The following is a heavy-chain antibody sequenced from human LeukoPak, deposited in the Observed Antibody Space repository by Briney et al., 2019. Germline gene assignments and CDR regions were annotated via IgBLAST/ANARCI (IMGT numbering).Heavy chain of an antibody. D-gene: IGHD6-6*01. CDR1: GGSISSYY. CDR2: IYHTGNT. V-gene: IGHV4-59*08. CDR3: AKHPFARPFDS. J-gene: IGHJ4*02. Sequence: PSETLSLTCTVSGGSISSYYWSWIRQPPGKGLEWIGYIYHTGNTNSNPSLKSRVTISLDTSKNQFSLKLSSVTAADTAVYYCAKHPFARPFDSWGQGTLVTVSS.